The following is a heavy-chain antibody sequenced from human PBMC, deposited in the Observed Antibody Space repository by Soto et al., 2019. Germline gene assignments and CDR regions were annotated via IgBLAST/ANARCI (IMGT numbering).Heavy chain of an antibody. D-gene: IGHD6-19*01. Sequence: QLQLQESGPGLVKPSETLSLTCTVSGGSISSSSYYWGWIRQPPGKGLEWIGSIYYSGSTYYNPSLKSRVTISVDTSKNQFSLKLSSVTAADTAVYYCARQGSGWYKIDYWGQGTLVTVSS. V-gene: IGHV4-39*01. CDR1: GGSISSSSYY. J-gene: IGHJ4*02. CDR3: ARQGSGWYKIDY. CDR2: IYYSGST.